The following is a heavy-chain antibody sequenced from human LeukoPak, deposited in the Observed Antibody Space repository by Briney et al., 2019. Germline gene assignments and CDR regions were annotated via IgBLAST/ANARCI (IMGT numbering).Heavy chain of an antibody. D-gene: IGHD1-26*01. CDR1: GGSFSGYY. V-gene: IGHV4-34*01. CDR3: AILWAKPPGGY. CDR2: INHSGST. J-gene: IGHJ4*02. Sequence: SETLSLTCAVYGGSFSGYYWSWIRQPPGKGLEWIGEINHSGSTNYNPSLKSRVTISVDTSKNQFSLKLSSVSAADTAVYYCAILWAKPPGGYWGQETLVTASS.